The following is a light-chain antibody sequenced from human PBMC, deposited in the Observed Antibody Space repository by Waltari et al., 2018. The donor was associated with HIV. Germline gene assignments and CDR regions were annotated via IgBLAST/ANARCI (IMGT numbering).Light chain of an antibody. CDR3: GVWDSTLKQWL. CDR1: TSTVETQW. Sequence: QPVLTHPPSASGTPGQTVTISCSGRTSTVETQWVSCYQHLPGTAPKLLIYRNYQRPSGVPDRFSSSKSGASASLIISGLRSEDEADYSCGVWDSTLKQWLFGGGTKLTVL. V-gene: IGLV1-47*01. J-gene: IGLJ3*02. CDR2: RNY.